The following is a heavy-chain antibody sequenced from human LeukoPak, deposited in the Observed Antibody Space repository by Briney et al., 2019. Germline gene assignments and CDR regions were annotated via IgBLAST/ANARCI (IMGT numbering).Heavy chain of an antibody. CDR1: GYTVTGYY. CDR3: ARRGPVGTPKGGNYVDY. V-gene: IGHV1-2*02. D-gene: IGHD2-21*02. Sequence: GASVKVSCKASGYTVTGYYIHWVRQAPGQGLEGMGWINPNRGGTDYAQKIQGRVTLTRNTPINTAYMNLRGLRSDDTAVYYCARRGPVGTPKGGNYVDYWGQGTLVTVSS. J-gene: IGHJ4*02. CDR2: INPNRGGT.